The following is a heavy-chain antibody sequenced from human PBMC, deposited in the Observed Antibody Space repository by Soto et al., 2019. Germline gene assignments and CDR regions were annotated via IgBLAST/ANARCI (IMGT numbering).Heavy chain of an antibody. D-gene: IGHD5-18*01. CDR1: GYTFTGYY. Sequence: PSVKVSCKASGYTFTGYYMHWVRQAPGQGLEWMGWISPASGDTTYAQKFQGRVTMTRDTSISTAYMELIRLTSDDTAVYSCARGEYRYGQYCFDSWGQGTLVTVSS. CDR3: ARGEYRYGQYCFDS. J-gene: IGHJ4*02. CDR2: ISPASGDT. V-gene: IGHV1-2*02.